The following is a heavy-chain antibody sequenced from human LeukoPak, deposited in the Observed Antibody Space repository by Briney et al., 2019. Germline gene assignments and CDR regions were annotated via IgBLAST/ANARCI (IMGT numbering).Heavy chain of an antibody. CDR1: GGSISSSSYY. Sequence: SETLSLTCTVSGGSISSSSYYWGWIRQPPGKGLEWIGYIYYSGSTNYNPSLKSRVTISVDTSKNQFSLKLSSVTAADTAVYYCARGSDYDYVWGSSTHDDYWGQGTLVTVSS. V-gene: IGHV4-61*05. D-gene: IGHD3-16*01. CDR3: ARGSDYDYVWGSSTHDDY. CDR2: IYYSGST. J-gene: IGHJ4*02.